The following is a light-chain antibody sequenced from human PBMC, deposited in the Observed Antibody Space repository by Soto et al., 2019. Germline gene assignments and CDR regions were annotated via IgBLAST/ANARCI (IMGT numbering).Light chain of an antibody. J-gene: IGKJ3*01. CDR1: QSVSGY. Sequence: EIVLTQSPATLSLSPGERATLSCRASQSVSGYLAWYQQKPGQAPRLLIYDTSGRATGIPARFSGNGSGTDFSLTISSLEPDDFAVYYCQQRSNLPPTFGPGTKVEI. V-gene: IGKV3-11*01. CDR3: QQRSNLPPT. CDR2: DTS.